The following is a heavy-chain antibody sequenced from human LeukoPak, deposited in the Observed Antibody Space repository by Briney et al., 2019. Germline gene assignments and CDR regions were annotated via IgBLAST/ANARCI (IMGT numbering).Heavy chain of an antibody. CDR1: GVSISSYY. CDR3: ARGADFDY. J-gene: IGHJ4*02. Sequence: PSETLSLTCTVSGVSISSYYWSWLRQPPGKGLEWIGYIYYSGSTNYNPSLKSRVTISVDTSKNQFSLKLSSVTAADTAVYYCARGADFDYWGQGTLVTVSS. CDR2: IYYSGST. V-gene: IGHV4-59*01.